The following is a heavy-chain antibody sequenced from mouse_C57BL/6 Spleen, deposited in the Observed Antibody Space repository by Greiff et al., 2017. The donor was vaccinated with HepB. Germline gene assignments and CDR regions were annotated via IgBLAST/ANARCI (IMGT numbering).Heavy chain of an antibody. J-gene: IGHJ1*03. Sequence: QVQLKESGPELVKPGASVKISCKASGYSFTSYYIHWVKQRPGQGLEWIGWIYPGSGNTKYNEKFKGKATLTADTSSSTAYMQLSSLTSEDSAVYYCARSPYYYGSVSYWYFDVWGTGTTVTVSS. CDR2: IYPGSGNT. CDR3: ARSPYYYGSVSYWYFDV. CDR1: GYSFTSYY. D-gene: IGHD1-1*01. V-gene: IGHV1-66*01.